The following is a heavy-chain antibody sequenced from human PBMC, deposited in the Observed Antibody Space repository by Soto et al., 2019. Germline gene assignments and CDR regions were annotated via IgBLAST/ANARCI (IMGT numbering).Heavy chain of an antibody. J-gene: IGHJ5*02. CDR2: INPDNGNT. V-gene: IGHV1-3*01. Sequence: QVQLVQSGAEVKKPGVSVKISCKASGYTFTRYTMIWVRQAPGQRLEWMGWINPDNGNTKSSQKFQDRVIITRDTSASTAYMDLSILRSEDTAVYYCARGIATGQLDPWGQGTLVTVSS. CDR3: ARGIATGQLDP. D-gene: IGHD2-15*01. CDR1: GYTFTRYT.